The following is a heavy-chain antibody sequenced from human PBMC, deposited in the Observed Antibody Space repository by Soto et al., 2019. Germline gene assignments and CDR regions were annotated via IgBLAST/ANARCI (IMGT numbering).Heavy chain of an antibody. V-gene: IGHV4-4*07. Sequence: QVQLQESGPGLVKPSETLSLTCTVSGDFISNFYWSWIRQPAGKGLQSLGRISASGRSNYNPNLQSRVAMSLDTSKKQYSLMQTSLSAGDTAVYCCAMGKGRYLDLWGRGTLVTVFS. CDR2: ISASGRS. D-gene: IGHD1-26*01. CDR3: AMGKGRYLDL. J-gene: IGHJ2*01. CDR1: GDFISNFY.